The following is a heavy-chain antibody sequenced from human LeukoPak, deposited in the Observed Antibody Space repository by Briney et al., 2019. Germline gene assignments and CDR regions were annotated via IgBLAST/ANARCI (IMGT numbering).Heavy chain of an antibody. CDR1: GFTFSSSN. V-gene: IGHV3-21*01. Sequence: NPAGSLRLSCAASGFTFSSSNMNWVRQTPGKGLEWVSSISSDSSYIFYADSVKGRFTISRDNAKNSLFLQMNSLRAEDTAVYYCARYSGTYRDHWGQGTLVTVSS. D-gene: IGHD1-26*01. CDR3: ARYSGTYRDH. J-gene: IGHJ4*02. CDR2: ISSDSSYI.